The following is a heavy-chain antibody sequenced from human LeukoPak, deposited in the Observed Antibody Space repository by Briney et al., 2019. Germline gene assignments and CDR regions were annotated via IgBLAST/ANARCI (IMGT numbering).Heavy chain of an antibody. CDR2: ISAKNGNT. J-gene: IGHJ3*02. CDR1: GYTFTTYG. D-gene: IGHD3-22*01. CDR3: ARARPQNYDSSRYYSAAFDI. V-gene: IGHV1-18*01. Sequence: ASEKVSCKASGYTFTTYGISWVRQAPGQGLEWVGWISAKNGNTNYGQDFQGRVTVTRDTSTSTVYMELRRLRSDDTAVYYCARARPQNYDSSRYYSAAFDIWGQGTMVTVSS.